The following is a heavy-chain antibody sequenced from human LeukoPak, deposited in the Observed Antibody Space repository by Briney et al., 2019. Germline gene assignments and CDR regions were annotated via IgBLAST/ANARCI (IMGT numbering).Heavy chain of an antibody. CDR1: GFTFSSHG. Sequence: GGSLRLSCAASGFTFSSHGMSWVRQAPGKGLEWVSAVSGSSGSTYYADSVKGRFTISRDNSKNTLYLQMNSLRAEDTAVYYCAREYSSSSSGYYYYMDVWGKGTTVTVSS. J-gene: IGHJ6*03. D-gene: IGHD6-6*01. CDR3: AREYSSSSSGYYYYMDV. V-gene: IGHV3-23*01. CDR2: VSGSSGST.